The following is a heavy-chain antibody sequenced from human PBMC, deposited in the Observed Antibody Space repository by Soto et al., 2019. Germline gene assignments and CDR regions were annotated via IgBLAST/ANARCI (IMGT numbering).Heavy chain of an antibody. Sequence: HPGGSLRLSCAASGFTFSSYAMSWVRQAPGKGLEWVSAISGSGGSTYYADSVKGRFTISRDNSKNTLYLQMNSLRAEDTAVYYCAKDCRSYCSSSNFDYWGQGTLVTVSS. J-gene: IGHJ4*02. CDR2: ISGSGGST. CDR1: GFTFSSYA. D-gene: IGHD2-2*01. V-gene: IGHV3-23*01. CDR3: AKDCRSYCSSSNFDY.